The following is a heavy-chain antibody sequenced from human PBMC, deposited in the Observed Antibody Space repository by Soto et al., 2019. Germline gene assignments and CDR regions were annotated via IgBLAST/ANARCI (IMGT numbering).Heavy chain of an antibody. J-gene: IGHJ6*02. D-gene: IGHD5-12*01. V-gene: IGHV4-59*01. CDR2: IYYSGST. Sequence: SETLSLTCTVSGGSISSYYWSWIRQPPGKGLEWIGYIYYSGSTNYNPSLKSRVTISVDTSKSQFSLKLSSVTAADTAVYYCARDGYNYEGYYYYGIDVWGQGKTVTVSS. CDR3: ARDGYNYEGYYYYGIDV. CDR1: GGSISSYY.